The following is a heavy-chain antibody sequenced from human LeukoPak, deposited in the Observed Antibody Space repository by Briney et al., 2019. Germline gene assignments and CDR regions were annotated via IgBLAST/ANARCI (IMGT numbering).Heavy chain of an antibody. J-gene: IGHJ4*02. D-gene: IGHD5-24*01. V-gene: IGHV4-59*01. CDR1: GGSISSYY. CDR2: IYYSGST. CDR3: ARGRDGYIFDY. Sequence: SETLSLTCTVSGGSISSYYWSWIRQPPGKGLEWIGYIYYSGSTNYNPSLKSRVTISVDTSKDQFSLKLSSVTAADTAVYYCARGRDGYIFDYWGQGTLVTVSS.